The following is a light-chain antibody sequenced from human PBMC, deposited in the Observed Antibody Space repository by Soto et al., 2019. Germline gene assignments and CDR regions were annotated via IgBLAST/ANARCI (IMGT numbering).Light chain of an antibody. CDR3: QQANSFPLT. Sequence: EIVMTQSPATLSVSPGERATLSCRASQSVSSNLAWYQQKPGQAPRLLIHGASTRATGFPARFSGSGSGTDFTLTISSLQPEDFATYYCQQANSFPLTFGGGTKVDI. V-gene: IGKV3-15*01. J-gene: IGKJ4*01. CDR2: GAS. CDR1: QSVSSN.